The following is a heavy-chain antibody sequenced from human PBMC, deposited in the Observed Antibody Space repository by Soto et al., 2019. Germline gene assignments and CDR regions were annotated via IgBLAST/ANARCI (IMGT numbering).Heavy chain of an antibody. CDR1: GDTISTFY. D-gene: IGHD3-22*01. CDR3: ARGRTVRNYADDSSDYFYFFDY. Sequence: SETLSLTCTVSGDTISTFYWGWMRQSPGKELEWIGYVYYTGSTNYNPSLKSRVTISVDRSKNQFSLKLTSANAADTAVYYCARGRTVRNYADDSSDYFYFFDYWGQGTQVTVSS. CDR2: VYYTGST. J-gene: IGHJ4*02. V-gene: IGHV4-59*13.